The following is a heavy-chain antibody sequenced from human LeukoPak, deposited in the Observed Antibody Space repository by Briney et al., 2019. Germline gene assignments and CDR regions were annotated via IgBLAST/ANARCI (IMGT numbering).Heavy chain of an antibody. Sequence: SETLSLTCTVSGGSISSGSYYWSWIRQPPGKGLEWIGEINHSGSTNYNPSLKSRVTISVDTSKNQFSLKLSSVTAADTAVYYCARRAVATDYWGQGTLVTVSS. V-gene: IGHV4-39*07. CDR3: ARRAVATDY. CDR2: INHSGST. CDR1: GGSISSGSYY. D-gene: IGHD5-12*01. J-gene: IGHJ4*02.